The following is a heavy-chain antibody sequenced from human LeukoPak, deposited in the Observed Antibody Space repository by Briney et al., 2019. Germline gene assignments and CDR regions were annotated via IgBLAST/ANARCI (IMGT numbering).Heavy chain of an antibody. Sequence: PSETLSLTCAVYGGSFSGYYWSWIRQPPGKGLEWIGEINHSGSTNYNPSLKSRVTISVDTSKNQFSLKLSSVTAEDTALYYCASSLHYYGSSYWGQGTLVTVSS. V-gene: IGHV4-34*01. CDR1: GGSFSGYY. D-gene: IGHD3-10*01. CDR3: ASSLHYYGSSY. CDR2: INHSGST. J-gene: IGHJ4*02.